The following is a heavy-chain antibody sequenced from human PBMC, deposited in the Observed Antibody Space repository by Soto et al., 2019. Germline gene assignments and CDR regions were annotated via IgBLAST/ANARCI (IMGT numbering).Heavy chain of an antibody. Sequence: SETLSLTCTVSGGSITSYNWNWLRQPPGKALEWIGYVYNSGSTNYNPSLKSRVTISVDTSKNQFSLKLTSVTAADTAVYYCARDKITGLFDYWGQEPWSPSPQ. J-gene: IGHJ4*01. CDR2: VYNSGST. CDR3: ARDKITGLFDY. V-gene: IGHV4-59*12. CDR1: GGSITSYN. D-gene: IGHD2-8*02.